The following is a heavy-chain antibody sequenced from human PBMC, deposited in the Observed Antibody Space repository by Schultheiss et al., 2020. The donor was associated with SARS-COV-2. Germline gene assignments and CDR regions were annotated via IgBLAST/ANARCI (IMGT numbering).Heavy chain of an antibody. CDR3: ARGSLEMATIKRRKTKTEHLDY. J-gene: IGHJ4*02. CDR2: IYYSGST. D-gene: IGHD5-24*01. Sequence: SETLSLTCTVSGGSISSGGYYWSWIRQHPGKGLEWIGYIYYSGSTYYNPSLKSRVTISVDTSKNQFSLKLSSVTAADTAVYYCARGSLEMATIKRRKTKTEHLDYWGQGTLVTVSS. CDR1: GGSISSGGYY. V-gene: IGHV4-31*03.